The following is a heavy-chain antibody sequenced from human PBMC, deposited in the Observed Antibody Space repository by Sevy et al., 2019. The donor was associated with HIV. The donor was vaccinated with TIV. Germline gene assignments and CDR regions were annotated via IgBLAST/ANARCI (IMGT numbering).Heavy chain of an antibody. CDR1: GFTFSDYY. J-gene: IGHJ5*02. CDR2: ISSSGSTI. V-gene: IGHV3-11*04. Sequence: GGSLRLSCAASGFTFSDYYMSWIRQAPGKGLEWVSYISSSGSTIYYADSVKGRFTISRDNAKNSLYLQMNSLRAEDTAVYYCARARIAAAGTGNWFDPGAREPWSPSPQ. D-gene: IGHD6-13*01. CDR3: ARARIAAAGTGNWFDP.